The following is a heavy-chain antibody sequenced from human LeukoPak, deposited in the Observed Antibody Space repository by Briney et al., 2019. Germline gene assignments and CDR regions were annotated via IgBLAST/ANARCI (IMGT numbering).Heavy chain of an antibody. CDR1: GFTFSSYA. J-gene: IGHJ4*02. V-gene: IGHV3-48*04. CDR2: ISSSSSTT. CDR3: ATSTGHLNY. Sequence: GGSLRLSCAASGFTFSSYAMHWVRQAPGKGLEWVSYISSSSSTTHYVDSVKGRFTISRDNAENSLYLQMNSLRAEDTAVYYCATSTGHLNYWGQGTLVTVSS. D-gene: IGHD2-2*01.